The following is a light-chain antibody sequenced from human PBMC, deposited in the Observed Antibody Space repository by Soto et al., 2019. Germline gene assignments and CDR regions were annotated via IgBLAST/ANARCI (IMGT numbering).Light chain of an antibody. Sequence: VLTQSPGTLSLSPGEGATLSCRASQRVASDLAWYLQKPGQPPRLLIYDASIRATGIPDRISGSGSERDFTLTISRLEPEDAAVYYCQQYLNSPRTLGQGTKV. CDR3: QQYLNSPRT. CDR1: QRVASD. J-gene: IGKJ1*01. V-gene: IGKV3-20*01. CDR2: DAS.